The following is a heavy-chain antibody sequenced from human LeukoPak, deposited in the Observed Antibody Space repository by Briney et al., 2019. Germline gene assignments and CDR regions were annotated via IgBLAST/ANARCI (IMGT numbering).Heavy chain of an antibody. Sequence: ASVKVSCKASGYTFTGYYMHWVRQAPGQGLEWMGWINPNSGDTNYAQKFQGWVTMTRDMYISTAYMDLGRLRSDDTAIYYCARATGTYWWFDSWGQGTLVTVSS. CDR3: ARATGTYWWFDS. V-gene: IGHV1-2*04. D-gene: IGHD1-26*01. J-gene: IGHJ5*01. CDR1: GYTFTGYY. CDR2: INPNSGDT.